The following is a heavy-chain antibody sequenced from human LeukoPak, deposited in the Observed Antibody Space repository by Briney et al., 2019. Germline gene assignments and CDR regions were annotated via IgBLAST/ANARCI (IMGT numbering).Heavy chain of an antibody. CDR2: ISAYNGNT. V-gene: IGHV1-18*01. CDR1: GYTFTSYG. D-gene: IGHD3-22*01. CDR3: ARGLGTYYYDSSDY. Sequence: ASVKVSCKASGYTFTSYGISWVRQAPGQGLEWMGWISAYNGNTNYAQKLQGRVTMTTDTSTSTAYMEPRSLRSDDTAVYYCARGLGTYYYDSSDYWGQGTLVTVSS. J-gene: IGHJ4*02.